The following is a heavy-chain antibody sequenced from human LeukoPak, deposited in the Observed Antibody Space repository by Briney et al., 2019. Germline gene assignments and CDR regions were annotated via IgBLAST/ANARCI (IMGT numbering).Heavy chain of an antibody. CDR3: ARGARYDSRYYFDY. D-gene: IGHD3-22*01. CDR2: ISWNSGSI. CDR1: GFAFDDYA. V-gene: IGHV3-9*01. Sequence: GRSLRLSCAASGFAFDDYAMHWVRQAPGKGLEWVSGISWNSGSIGYADSVKGRFTISRDNAKNSLYLQMNSLRAEDTALYYCARGARYDSRYYFDYWGQGTLVTVSS. J-gene: IGHJ4*02.